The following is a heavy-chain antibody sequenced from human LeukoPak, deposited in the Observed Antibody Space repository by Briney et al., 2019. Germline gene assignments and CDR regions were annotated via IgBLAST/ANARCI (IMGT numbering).Heavy chain of an antibody. CDR1: RGSIRSYY. CDR3: ARGGPPGYYYDYYMDV. CDR2: IYYSGST. Sequence: SETLSLTCTVPRGSIRSYYWSWIWQTPGKGLECIGYIYYSGSTNFNPSIKSRVTISVDTSKNQFSLKMRSVTASDTAVDFCARGGPPGYYYDYYMDVWGKGTTVTISS. J-gene: IGHJ6*03. V-gene: IGHV4-59*01.